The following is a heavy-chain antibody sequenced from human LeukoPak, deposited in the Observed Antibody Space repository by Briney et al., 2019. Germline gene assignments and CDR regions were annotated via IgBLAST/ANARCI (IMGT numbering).Heavy chain of an antibody. Sequence: SETLSLTCTVSGGSISSYYWSWIRQPPGKGLEWIGEINHSGSTNYNPSLKSRVTISVDTSKNQFSLKLSSVTAADTAVYYCARGFKVVVAANWFDPWGQGTLVTVSS. CDR1: GGSISSYY. CDR3: ARGFKVVVAANWFDP. CDR2: INHSGST. J-gene: IGHJ5*02. V-gene: IGHV4-34*01. D-gene: IGHD2-15*01.